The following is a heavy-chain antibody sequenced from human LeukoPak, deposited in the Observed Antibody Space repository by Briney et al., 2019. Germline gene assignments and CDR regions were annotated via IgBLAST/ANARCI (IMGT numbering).Heavy chain of an antibody. D-gene: IGHD6-19*01. Sequence: SETLSLTCAVYGGSFSGYYWSWIRQPAGKGLEWIGRIYTSGSTNYNPSLKSRVTMSVDTSKNQFSLKLSSVTAADTAVYYCARIAVAGRVGAFDIWGQGTMVTVSS. V-gene: IGHV4-59*10. CDR2: IYTSGST. CDR3: ARIAVAGRVGAFDI. CDR1: GGSFSGYY. J-gene: IGHJ3*02.